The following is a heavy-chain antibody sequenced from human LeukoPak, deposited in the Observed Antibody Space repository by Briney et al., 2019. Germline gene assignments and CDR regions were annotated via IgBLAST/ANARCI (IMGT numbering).Heavy chain of an antibody. CDR1: RFTFSSYG. D-gene: IGHD6-19*01. CDR3: AKDGYSSGWSVYYYYYGMDV. J-gene: IGHJ6*02. Sequence: GGSLRLSCAASRFTFSSYGMHWVRQAPGKGLEWVAVVSYDGSNKYYADSVKGRFTISRDNSKNTLYLQMNSLRPEDTAVYYCAKDGYSSGWSVYYYYYGMDVWGQGTTVTVSS. CDR2: VSYDGSNK. V-gene: IGHV3-30*18.